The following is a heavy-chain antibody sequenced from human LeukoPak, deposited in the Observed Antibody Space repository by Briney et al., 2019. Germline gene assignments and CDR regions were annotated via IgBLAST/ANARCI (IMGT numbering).Heavy chain of an antibody. Sequence: TSETLSLTCTVSGGSISSYYWSWIRQPAGKGLEWIGRIYTSGSTNYNPSLKSRVTMSVDTSKNQFSLKLSSVTAADTAVYYCARETLRVVVPAAIVGGDLDYWGQGTLVTVSS. CDR1: GGSISSYY. V-gene: IGHV4-4*07. CDR3: ARETLRVVVPAAIVGGDLDY. CDR2: IYTSGST. D-gene: IGHD2-2*02. J-gene: IGHJ4*02.